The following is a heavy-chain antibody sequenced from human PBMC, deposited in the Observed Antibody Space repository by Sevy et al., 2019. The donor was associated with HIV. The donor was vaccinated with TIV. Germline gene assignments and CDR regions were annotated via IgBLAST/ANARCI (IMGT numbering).Heavy chain of an antibody. D-gene: IGHD6-19*01. CDR1: GFTFTNFW. CDR3: ARNSGN. CDR2: VNNDGSGQ. V-gene: IGHV3-7*01. J-gene: IGHJ4*02. Sequence: SLRLSCAASGFTFTNFWMSWVRQAPGKGLEWVANVNNDGSGQKYADSVKGRFIISRDNAKNSLYLQMNSLRTEDTAVYYCARNSGNWGQGTLVTVSS.